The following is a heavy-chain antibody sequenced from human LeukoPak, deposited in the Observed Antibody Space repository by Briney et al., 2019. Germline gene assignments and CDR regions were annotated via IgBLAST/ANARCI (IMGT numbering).Heavy chain of an antibody. D-gene: IGHD5-18*01. CDR1: GGSISSSSYY. Sequence: SETLSLTCTVSGGSISSSSYYWGWIRQPPGKGLEWIGSIYYSGSTYYNPSLKSRVTISVDTSKNQFSLKLSSVTAADTAVYYCASTVLGGYSYPGGYWGQGTLVTVSS. CDR3: ASTVLGGYSYPGGY. CDR2: IYYSGST. V-gene: IGHV4-39*07. J-gene: IGHJ4*02.